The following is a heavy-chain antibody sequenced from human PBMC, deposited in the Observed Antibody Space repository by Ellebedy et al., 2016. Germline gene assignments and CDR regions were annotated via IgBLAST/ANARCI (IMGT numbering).Heavy chain of an antibody. Sequence: ASVKVSCKASGFVFTDYYMHWVRQAPGQGLEWMGGIVPIFGTANYAQKFQGRVTITADESTSTAYMELSSLRSEDTALYYCARDRAVDSSGWYLEGSRWFDPWGQGTLVTVSS. D-gene: IGHD6-19*01. CDR3: ARDRAVDSSGWYLEGSRWFDP. J-gene: IGHJ5*02. CDR2: IVPIFGTA. V-gene: IGHV1-69*13. CDR1: GFVFTDYY.